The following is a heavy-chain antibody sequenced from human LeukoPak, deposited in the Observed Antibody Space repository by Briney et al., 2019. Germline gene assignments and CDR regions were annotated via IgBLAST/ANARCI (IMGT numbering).Heavy chain of an antibody. V-gene: IGHV1-18*01. J-gene: IGHJ6*02. CDR2: NSAYNGNT. CDR3: ARGLGGGDYYGMDV. D-gene: IGHD3-10*01. CDR1: GYTFTNYG. Sequence: ASVKVCCKASGYTFTNYGIFWVRQAPGQGLEWMGWNSAYNGNTNYAQNFQGRVTMATDTSTSTAYMELRSLRSDDTAVYYCARGLGGGDYYGMDVWGQGTTVIVSS.